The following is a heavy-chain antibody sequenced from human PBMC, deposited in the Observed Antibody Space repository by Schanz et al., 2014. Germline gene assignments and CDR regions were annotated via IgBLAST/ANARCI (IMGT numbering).Heavy chain of an antibody. CDR3: AKVRYSSGWRGDYFDE. CDR1: GFTFSSYA. CDR2: ISWNSGTI. V-gene: IGHV3-9*01. Sequence: EVQLVESGGGLVKPGGSLRLSCAASGFTFSSYAMSWVRQAPGKGLEWVSVISWNSGTIGYADSVKGRFTISRDNAKNSLYLQMTSLRAEDTAVYYCAKVRYSSGWRGDYFDEWGQGTLVTVSS. J-gene: IGHJ4*02. D-gene: IGHD6-25*01.